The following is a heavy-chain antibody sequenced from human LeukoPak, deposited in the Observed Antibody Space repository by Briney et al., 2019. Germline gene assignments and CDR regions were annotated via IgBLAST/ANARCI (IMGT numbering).Heavy chain of an antibody. J-gene: IGHJ5*02. CDR2: INHSGST. CDR3: ARGRRYQLLHGRDHNWFDP. V-gene: IGHV4-34*01. Sequence: ESSETLSLTCAVYGGSFSGYYWSWIRQPPGKGLEWIGEINHSGSTNYNPSLKSRVTISVDTSKNQFSLKLSSVTAADTAVYYCARGRRYQLLHGRDHNWFDPWGQGTLVTVSS. CDR1: GGSFSGYY. D-gene: IGHD2-2*01.